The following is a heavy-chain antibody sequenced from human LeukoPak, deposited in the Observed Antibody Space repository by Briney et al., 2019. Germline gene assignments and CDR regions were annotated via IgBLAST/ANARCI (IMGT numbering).Heavy chain of an antibody. CDR3: AKLVASLLKDASYAFDI. V-gene: IGHV3-30*18. CDR2: ISYDGSNK. CDR1: GFTFSSYG. J-gene: IGHJ3*02. Sequence: PGGSLRLSCAASGFTFSSYGMHWVRQAPGKGLEWVAVISYDGSNKYYADSVKGRFTISRDNSKNTLYLQMNSLRAEDTAVYYCAKLVASLLKDASYAFDIWGQGTVVTVSS. D-gene: IGHD5-12*01.